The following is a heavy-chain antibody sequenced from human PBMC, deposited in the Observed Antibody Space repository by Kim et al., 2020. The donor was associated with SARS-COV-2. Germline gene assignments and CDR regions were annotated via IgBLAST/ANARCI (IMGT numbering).Heavy chain of an antibody. Sequence: SETLSLTCTVSGGSISSGGYYWSWIRQHPGKGLEWIGYIYYSGSTYYNPSLKSRVTISVDTSKNQFSLKLSSVTAADTAVYYCARVMVRGVIMINWFDPWGQGTLVTVSS. J-gene: IGHJ5*02. D-gene: IGHD3-10*01. V-gene: IGHV4-31*03. CDR1: GGSISSGGYY. CDR2: IYYSGST. CDR3: ARVMVRGVIMINWFDP.